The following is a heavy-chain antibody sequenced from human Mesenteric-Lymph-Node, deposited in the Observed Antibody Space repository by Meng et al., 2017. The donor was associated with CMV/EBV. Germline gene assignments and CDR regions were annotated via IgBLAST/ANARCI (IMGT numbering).Heavy chain of an antibody. V-gene: IGHV1-2*02. D-gene: IGHD3-3*01. CDR1: GYTFTGYY. Sequence: ASVKVSCKASGYTFTGYYMHWVRQAPGQGLEWMGWINPNSGGTNYAQKFQGRVTMTRDTSISTAYMELSRLRSDDTAVYYCARDKSTIFGVATVQLDFWGQGTLVTVSS. CDR3: ARDKSTIFGVATVQLDF. J-gene: IGHJ4*02. CDR2: INPNSGGT.